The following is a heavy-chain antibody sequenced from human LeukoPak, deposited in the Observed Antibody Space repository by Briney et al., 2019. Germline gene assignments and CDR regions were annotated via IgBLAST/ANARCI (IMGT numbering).Heavy chain of an antibody. CDR1: GFTVSTNY. J-gene: IGHJ4*02. CDR3: ARDSSSGWQHDY. CDR2: IYSGGST. D-gene: IGHD6-19*01. Sequence: GGSLRLSCAASGFTVSTNYMSRVRQAPGKGLEWGSVIYSGGSTSYADSVKGRFTISRDNSKNTLYVQMNNVRAEDTAVYYCARDSSSGWQHDYWGQGTLVTVSS. V-gene: IGHV3-66*01.